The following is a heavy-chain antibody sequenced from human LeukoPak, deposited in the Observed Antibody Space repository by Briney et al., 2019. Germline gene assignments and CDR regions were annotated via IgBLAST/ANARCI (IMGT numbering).Heavy chain of an antibody. CDR1: GFTFSSYA. CDR2: ISSNGRST. D-gene: IGHD6-19*01. V-gene: IGHV3-64D*06. CDR3: VNQISGWVY. Sequence: GGSLRLSCSASGFTFSSYAMHWVRQALGKGLEYVSAISSNGRSTYYADSVKGRFTISRDNSKNTLYLQMSRLRAEDTAVYYCVNQISGWVYWGQGTLVTVSS. J-gene: IGHJ4*02.